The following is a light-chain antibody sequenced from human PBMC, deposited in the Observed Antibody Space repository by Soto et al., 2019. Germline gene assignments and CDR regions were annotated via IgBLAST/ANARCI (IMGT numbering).Light chain of an antibody. CDR2: DVN. V-gene: IGLV2-14*01. J-gene: IGLJ2*01. Sequence: QSALTQPASVSGSPGQSIAISCTGTFSDVGGYDFVAWYQQHPGKAPKVIIYDVNNRPSGVSNRFVGSKSGNTASLTISGLQTEDEADYYCGSYSTSGSVVFGGGTQLTVL. CDR1: FSDVGGYDF. CDR3: GSYSTSGSVV.